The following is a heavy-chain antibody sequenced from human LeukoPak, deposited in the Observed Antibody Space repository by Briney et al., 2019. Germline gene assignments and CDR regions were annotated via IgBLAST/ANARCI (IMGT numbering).Heavy chain of an antibody. V-gene: IGHV3-9*01. CDR2: ISWNSGSI. J-gene: IGHJ4*02. CDR3: AKVSFYDSSGYDFDY. D-gene: IGHD3-22*01. Sequence: GGSLRLSCAASGFTFDDYAMHWVRQAPGKGLEWVSGISWNSGSIGYADSVRGRFTISRDNAKNSLYLQMNNLRAEDTALYYCAKVSFYDSSGYDFDYWGQGTLVTVSS. CDR1: GFTFDDYA.